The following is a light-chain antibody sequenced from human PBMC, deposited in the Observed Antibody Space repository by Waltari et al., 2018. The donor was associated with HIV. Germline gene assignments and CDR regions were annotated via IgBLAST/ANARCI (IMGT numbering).Light chain of an antibody. V-gene: IGLV2-11*01. Sequence: QSALTQPPSVSGSPGQSVTISSTGTSNDIGAYNYVSWYQQHPGKAPKVLIYDVTKRPSGVPERFSGSKSGDTASLTISGLQAEDEADYCCCSYAGSSAYVFGTGTKVTVL. CDR3: CSYAGSSAYV. J-gene: IGLJ1*01. CDR2: DVT. CDR1: SNDIGAYNY.